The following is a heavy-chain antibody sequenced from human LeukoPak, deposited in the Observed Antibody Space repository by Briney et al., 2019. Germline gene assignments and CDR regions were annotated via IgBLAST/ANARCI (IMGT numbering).Heavy chain of an antibody. Sequence: GGSLRLSCAVSGFTFSRYWMSRVRQAPGKGLEWVANIKQEGSEKYYVDSVKGRFTISRDNAKNSLYLQMTSLRAEDTAIYYCARDRYSSTWYDRAHGPNFDYWGQGTLVTVSS. CDR1: GFTFSRYW. CDR3: ARDRYSSTWYDRAHGPNFDY. CDR2: IKQEGSEK. J-gene: IGHJ4*02. D-gene: IGHD6-13*01. V-gene: IGHV3-7*03.